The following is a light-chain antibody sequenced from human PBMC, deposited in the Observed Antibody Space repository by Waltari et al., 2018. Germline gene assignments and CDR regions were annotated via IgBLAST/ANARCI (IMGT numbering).Light chain of an antibody. V-gene: IGKV3-20*01. Sequence: EIVLTQSPGTLSLSQGERVTGACRASQSVSKYLAWYQQKPGQAPRLLIYDTSTRATGIPDRFSGSGTGTDFSLTITRLEPEDVATYFCQKYGTLPATFGQGTKVEIK. CDR3: QKYGTLPAT. CDR2: DTS. CDR1: QSVSKY. J-gene: IGKJ1*01.